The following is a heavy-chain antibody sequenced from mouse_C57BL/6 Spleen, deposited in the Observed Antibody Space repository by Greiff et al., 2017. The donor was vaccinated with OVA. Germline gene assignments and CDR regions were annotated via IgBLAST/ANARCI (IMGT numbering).Heavy chain of an antibody. V-gene: IGHV1-15*01. J-gene: IGHJ4*01. CDR1: GYTFTDYE. CDR3: TSPEGAMDY. CDR2: IDPETGGT. Sequence: QVQLQQSGAELVRPGASVTLSCTASGYTFTDYEMHWVKQTPVHGLEWIGAIDPETGGTAYNQKFKGKAILTADKSSSTAYMELRSLTSEDSAVYYCTSPEGAMDYWGQGTSVTVSS.